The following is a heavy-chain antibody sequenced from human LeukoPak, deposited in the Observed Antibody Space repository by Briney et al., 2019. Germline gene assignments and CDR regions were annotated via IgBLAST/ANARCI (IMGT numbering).Heavy chain of an antibody. CDR3: AKETSSSFDY. V-gene: IGHV3-23*01. CDR1: GFTFSSFA. CDR2: ISNSGGST. J-gene: IGHJ4*02. D-gene: IGHD6-6*01. Sequence: GGSLRLSCAASGFTFSSFAMNWVRQAPGKGLEWVSGISNSGGSTYYADSVKGRFTISRDNSKNTLYLQMNSLRAEDTAVYYCAKETSSSFDYWGQGTLVTVSS.